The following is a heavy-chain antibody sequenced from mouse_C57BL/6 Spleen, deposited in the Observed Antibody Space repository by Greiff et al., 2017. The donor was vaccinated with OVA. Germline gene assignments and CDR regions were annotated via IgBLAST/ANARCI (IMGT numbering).Heavy chain of an antibody. Sequence: QVQLQQSGPELVKPGASVKISCKASGYAFSSSWMNWVKQRPGKGLEWIGRIYPGGGDTNYNGKLKGKATLTADKASSTDYLQLSSLTSEDSAVYFCARSGDGYYPYFDYWGQGTTLTVSS. CDR2: IYPGGGDT. J-gene: IGHJ2*01. D-gene: IGHD2-3*01. V-gene: IGHV1-82*01. CDR1: GYAFSSSW. CDR3: ARSGDGYYPYFDY.